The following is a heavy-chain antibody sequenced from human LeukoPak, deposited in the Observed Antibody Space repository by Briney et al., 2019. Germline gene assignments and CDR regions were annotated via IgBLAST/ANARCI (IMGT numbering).Heavy chain of an antibody. CDR2: IYYSGST. D-gene: IGHD2/OR15-2a*01. Sequence: PSQTLSLTCTVSGGSISSGSYYWNWIRQPPGKGLEWIGYIYYSGSTNYNPSLKSRVTISVDTSKNQFSLKLSSVTAADTAVYYCAGTLPYFFATSFYPPSFDYWGQGTLVTVSS. CDR1: GGSISSGSYY. V-gene: IGHV4-61*01. CDR3: AGTLPYFFATSFYPPSFDY. J-gene: IGHJ4*02.